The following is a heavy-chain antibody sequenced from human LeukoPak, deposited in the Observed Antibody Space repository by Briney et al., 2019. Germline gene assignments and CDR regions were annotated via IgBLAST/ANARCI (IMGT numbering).Heavy chain of an antibody. J-gene: IGHJ4*02. CDR1: GFTVSSNF. D-gene: IGHD6-6*01. CDR3: ARDRYSMSSAFDY. V-gene: IGHV3-53*01. Sequence: GGSLRLSCAASGFTVSSNFMSWVRQAPGKGLEWVSVIYSGGSTYYADSVKGRFTISRDNAKNSLYLQMNSLRVEDTAVYYCARDRYSMSSAFDYWGQGTLVTVSS. CDR2: IYSGGST.